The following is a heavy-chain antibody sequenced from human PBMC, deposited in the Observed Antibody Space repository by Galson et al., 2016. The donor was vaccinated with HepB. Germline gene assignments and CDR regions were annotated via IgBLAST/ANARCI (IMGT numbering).Heavy chain of an antibody. D-gene: IGHD6-19*01. J-gene: IGHJ4*02. V-gene: IGHV3-23*01. Sequence: SLRLSCAASGFLFSNYAMNWVRQAPGKGLEWVSAISGSGGTPYYADSVKGRFTISRDNAKNTLYLHMNSLRAEDTAVYYCAKEKEWVSGGGWPLPGNYFDYWGQGTLVTVSS. CDR1: GFLFSNYA. CDR2: ISGSGGTP. CDR3: AKEKEWVSGGGWPLPGNYFDY.